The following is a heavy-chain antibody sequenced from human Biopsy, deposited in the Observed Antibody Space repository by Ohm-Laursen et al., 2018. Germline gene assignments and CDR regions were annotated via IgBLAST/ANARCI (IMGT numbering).Heavy chain of an antibody. J-gene: IGHJ6*02. CDR1: GYTFSSYW. Sequence: SLRLSCSASGYTFSSYWMHWVRQAPGKGLVWVSRINRDGSSTTYADSVKGRFTISRGSAKNTLYLQMNSLRAEDTAVYYCVRGVDYYDPYHYYALDVWGQGTTVIVSS. V-gene: IGHV3-74*01. CDR2: INRDGSST. D-gene: IGHD3-22*01. CDR3: VRGVDYYDPYHYYALDV.